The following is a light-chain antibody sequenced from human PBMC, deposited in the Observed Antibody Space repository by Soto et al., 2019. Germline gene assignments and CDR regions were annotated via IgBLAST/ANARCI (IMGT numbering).Light chain of an antibody. CDR3: QSYDSSLSGYV. CDR2: GNS. V-gene: IGLV1-40*01. CDR1: SSNIGAGYD. Sequence: QSVLTQPPSVSGAPGQRVTISCTGSSSNIGAGYDVHWYQQLPGTAPKLLIYGNSNRPSGVPDRFSGSKSGTTASLAITGRLADDEADYYCQSYDSSLSGYVFGTGTKVTVL. J-gene: IGLJ1*01.